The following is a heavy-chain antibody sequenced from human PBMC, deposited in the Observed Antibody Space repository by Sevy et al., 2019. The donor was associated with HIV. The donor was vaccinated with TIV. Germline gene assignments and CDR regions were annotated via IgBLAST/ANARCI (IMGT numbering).Heavy chain of an antibody. J-gene: IGHJ3*02. CDR3: ARSITMIVVVIDAFDI. V-gene: IGHV3-30-3*01. Sequence: GGSLRLSCAASGFTFSSYAMHWVRQAPGKGLEWVAVISYDGSNKYYADSVKGRFTISRDNSRNTLYLQMNSLRAEDTAVYYCARSITMIVVVIDAFDIWGQGTMVTVSS. CDR2: ISYDGSNK. D-gene: IGHD3-22*01. CDR1: GFTFSSYA.